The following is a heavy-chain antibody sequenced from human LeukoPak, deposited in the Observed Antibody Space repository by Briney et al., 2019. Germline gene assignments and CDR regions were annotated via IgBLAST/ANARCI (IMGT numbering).Heavy chain of an antibody. Sequence: GGSLRLSCAASGFSFNRYSMNWVRQAPGKGLEWVSSISSSSSYIYYSDSVKGRFTISRDNAKNSLYLQMNSLRVEDTAVYYCVRSAFHAGSGNYYDYWGQGTLVTVSS. D-gene: IGHD3-22*01. V-gene: IGHV3-21*01. CDR1: GFSFNRYS. J-gene: IGHJ4*02. CDR2: ISSSSSYI. CDR3: VRSAFHAGSGNYYDY.